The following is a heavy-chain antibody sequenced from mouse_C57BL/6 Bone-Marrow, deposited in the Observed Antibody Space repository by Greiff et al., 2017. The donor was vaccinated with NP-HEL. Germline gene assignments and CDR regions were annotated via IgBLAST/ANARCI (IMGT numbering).Heavy chain of an antibody. Sequence: VQLQQSGAELVKPGASVKLSCKASGYTFTSYCMHWVKQRPGQGLEWIGMIHPNSGSTNYNEKFKSKATLTVDKSSSTAYMQLSSLTSEDSAVYYCARRLGSNPFAYWGQGTLVTVSA. CDR1: GYTFTSYC. CDR2: IHPNSGST. D-gene: IGHD2-5*01. CDR3: ARRLGSNPFAY. V-gene: IGHV1-64*01. J-gene: IGHJ3*01.